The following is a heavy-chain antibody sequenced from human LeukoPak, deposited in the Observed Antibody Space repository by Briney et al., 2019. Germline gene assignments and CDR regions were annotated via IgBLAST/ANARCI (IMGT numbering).Heavy chain of an antibody. V-gene: IGHV4-39*01. CDR1: GGSITSASTY. J-gene: IGHJ5*02. D-gene: IGHD5-12*01. Sequence: SETLSLTCTASGGSITSASTYCAWVRQSPEKGLEWIASISYTGNTYFNPSLKSRVWISVDTSKNQFSLKLSSVTAADTAVYYCAKQDIMVIAGGWLDPWGQGTLVTVSS. CDR2: ISYTGNT. CDR3: AKQDIMVIAGGWLDP.